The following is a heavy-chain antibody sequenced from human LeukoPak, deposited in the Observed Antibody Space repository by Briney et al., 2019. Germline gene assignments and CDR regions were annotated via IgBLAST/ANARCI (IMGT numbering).Heavy chain of an antibody. CDR1: GYSFTSYW. CDR2: IYPGDSDT. V-gene: IGHV5-51*01. Sequence: GESLKISCKGSGYSFTSYWIGWGRQMPGKGLEWMGIIYPGDSDTRYSPSFQGQVTISADKSISTAYLQWSSLKASDTAMYYCARLPWYYGSGSYGPFDYWGQGTLVTVSS. CDR3: ARLPWYYGSGSYGPFDY. D-gene: IGHD3-10*01. J-gene: IGHJ4*02.